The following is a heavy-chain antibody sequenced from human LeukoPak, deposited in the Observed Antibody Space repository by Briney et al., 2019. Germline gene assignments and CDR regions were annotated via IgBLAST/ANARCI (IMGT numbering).Heavy chain of an antibody. CDR1: GYTFTSYY. Sequence: GASVKVSCNASGYTFTSYYMHWVRQAPGQGLEWMGIINPSGGSTSYAQKFQGRVTMTRDTSTSTAYMELRSLRSDDTAVYYCVRVPYGDPNDYWGQGTLVTVSS. J-gene: IGHJ4*02. D-gene: IGHD4-17*01. V-gene: IGHV1-46*01. CDR2: INPSGGST. CDR3: VRVPYGDPNDY.